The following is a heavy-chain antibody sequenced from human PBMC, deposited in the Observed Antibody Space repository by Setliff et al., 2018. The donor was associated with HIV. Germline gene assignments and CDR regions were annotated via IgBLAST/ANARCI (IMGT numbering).Heavy chain of an antibody. CDR1: GFTFTDAW. V-gene: IGHV3-48*04. D-gene: IGHD3-22*01. J-gene: IGHJ4*02. CDR3: ARQQAMIDPETLRAPLDY. CDR2: ISSSSSTI. Sequence: PGGSLRLSCEASGFTFTDAWMNWVRQAPGKGLEWVSYISSSSSTIYYADSVKGRFTISRDNAKNSLYLQMNSLRAEDTAVYYCARQQAMIDPETLRAPLDYWGQGTLVTVSS.